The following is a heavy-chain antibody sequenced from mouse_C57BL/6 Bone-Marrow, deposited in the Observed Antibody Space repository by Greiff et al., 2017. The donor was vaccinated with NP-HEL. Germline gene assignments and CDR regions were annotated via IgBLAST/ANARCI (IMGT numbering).Heavy chain of an antibody. CDR1: GFTFSDYY. V-gene: IGHV5-12*01. J-gene: IGHJ4*01. D-gene: IGHD1-1*01. Sequence: EVNLVESGGGLVQPGGSLKLSCAASGFTFSDYYMYWVRQTPEKRLEWVAYISNGGGSTYYPDTVKGRFTISRDNAKNTLYLQMSRLKSEDTAMYYCARHNYGSSSYAMDYWGQGTSVTVSS. CDR3: ARHNYGSSSYAMDY. CDR2: ISNGGGST.